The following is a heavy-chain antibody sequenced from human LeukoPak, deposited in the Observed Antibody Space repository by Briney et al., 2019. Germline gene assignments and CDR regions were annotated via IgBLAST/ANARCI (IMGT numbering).Heavy chain of an antibody. J-gene: IGHJ5*02. Sequence: PGGSLRLSCAASGFTFSSYSMNWVRQAPGKGLEWVSYISSSSSTTYYADSVEGRCTISRDNAKKSLYLQMNSLRDEDTAVYYCARVIVGATSHWFDPWGQGTLVTVSS. D-gene: IGHD1-26*01. CDR3: ARVIVGATSHWFDP. CDR1: GFTFSSYS. CDR2: ISSSSSTT. V-gene: IGHV3-48*02.